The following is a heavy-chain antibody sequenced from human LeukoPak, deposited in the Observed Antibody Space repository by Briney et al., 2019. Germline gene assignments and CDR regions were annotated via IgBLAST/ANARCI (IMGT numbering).Heavy chain of an antibody. CDR2: ISYDGSNK. D-gene: IGHD5-18*01. J-gene: IGHJ4*02. CDR3: AKIIQLWSLESIDY. CDR1: GFTFSSYA. Sequence: GGSLRLSCAASGFTFSSYAMHWVRQAPGKGLEWVAVISYDGSNKYSADSVKGRFTISRDNSKNTLYLQMNSLRAEDTAVYYCAKIIQLWSLESIDYWGQGTLVTVSS. V-gene: IGHV3-30-3*02.